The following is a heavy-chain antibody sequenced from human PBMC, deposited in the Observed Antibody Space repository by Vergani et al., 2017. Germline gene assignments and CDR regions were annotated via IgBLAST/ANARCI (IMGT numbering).Heavy chain of an antibody. V-gene: IGHV3-15*01. CDR3: TTESGVVVVAVDY. CDR1: GFTFSNAW. J-gene: IGHJ4*02. D-gene: IGHD2-15*01. CDR2: IKSKTDGGTT. Sequence: EVQLVESGGGLVKPGGSLRLSCAASGFTFSNAWMSWVRQAPGKGLEWVGRIKSKTDGGTTDYAAPVKGRFTISRDDSKKTLYLQMNSLKTEDTAVYYCTTESGVVVVAVDYWGQGTLVTVSS.